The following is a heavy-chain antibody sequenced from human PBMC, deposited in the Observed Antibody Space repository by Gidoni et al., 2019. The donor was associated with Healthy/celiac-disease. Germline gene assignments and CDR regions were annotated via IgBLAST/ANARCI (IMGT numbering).Heavy chain of an antibody. CDR3: AKDRHCSGGSCGQRLALREYYFDY. D-gene: IGHD2-15*01. J-gene: IGHJ4*02. CDR1: AFTFSSYG. Sequence: QVQLVQSGGGVVHPGRSLRLSRAASAFTFSSYGRHWFRQPPGKGLEWVAVITYDGSNKYYADSVKGRFTISRDNSKNTLYLQMNSLRAEDTAVYYCAKDRHCSGGSCGQRLALREYYFDYWGQGTLVTVSS. CDR2: ITYDGSNK. V-gene: IGHV3-30*18.